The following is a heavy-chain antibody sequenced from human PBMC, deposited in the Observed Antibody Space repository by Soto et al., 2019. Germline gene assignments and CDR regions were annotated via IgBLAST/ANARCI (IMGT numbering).Heavy chain of an antibody. V-gene: IGHV4-4*02. D-gene: IGHD6-6*01. Sequence: ASETLSLTCAVSGGSISSSNWWSWVRQPPGKGLEWIGEIYHSGSTNYNPSLKSRVTISVDKSKNQFSLKLSSVTAADTAVYYCAREVYSSSSRNFDYWGQGTLVTVSS. CDR3: AREVYSSSSRNFDY. J-gene: IGHJ4*02. CDR2: IYHSGST. CDR1: GGSISSSNW.